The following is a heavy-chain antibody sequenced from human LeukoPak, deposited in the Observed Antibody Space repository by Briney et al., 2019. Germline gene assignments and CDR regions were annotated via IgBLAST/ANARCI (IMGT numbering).Heavy chain of an antibody. CDR3: ASGSVGYCSSTSCYRRHLDY. CDR2: IHYSGST. CDR1: GGSISSSSYY. D-gene: IGHD2-2*01. Sequence: SETLSLTCTVSGGSISSSSYYWGWIRQPPGKGLEWIGSIHYSGSTYYNPSLKSRVTISVDTSKNQFSLKLSSVTAADTAVYYCASGSVGYCSSTSCYRRHLDYWGQGTLVTVSS. J-gene: IGHJ4*02. V-gene: IGHV4-39*01.